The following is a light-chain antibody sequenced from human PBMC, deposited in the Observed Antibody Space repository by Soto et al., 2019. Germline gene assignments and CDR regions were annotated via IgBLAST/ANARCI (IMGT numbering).Light chain of an antibody. CDR1: QSVNSN. J-gene: IGKJ4*01. Sequence: EVVMTQSPATLSVSPGERATLSCRASQSVNSNLDWDQLNPGQAPRLLIYEASIRATGIPARFSGSGSGTEFTLTISRLQSGDFAVYYCQEYYKWPLTFGGGTKVEMK. V-gene: IGKV3D-15*01. CDR3: QEYYKWPLT. CDR2: EAS.